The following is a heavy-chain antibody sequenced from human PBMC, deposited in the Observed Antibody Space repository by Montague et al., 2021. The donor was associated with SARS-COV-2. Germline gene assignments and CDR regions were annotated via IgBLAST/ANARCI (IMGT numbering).Heavy chain of an antibody. D-gene: IGHD4-17*01. J-gene: IGHJ4*02. CDR3: ARESRVGHDYGDYGGSFDY. Sequence: SLRLSCVASGFTFSSYGMHWVRQAPGKGLEWVAVIWYDGSNKYYADSXKGRFTISRDNSKNTLYLQMNSLRAEDTAVYYCARESRVGHDYGDYGGSFDYWGQGTLVTVSS. V-gene: IGHV3-33*01. CDR1: GFTFSSYG. CDR2: IWYDGSNK.